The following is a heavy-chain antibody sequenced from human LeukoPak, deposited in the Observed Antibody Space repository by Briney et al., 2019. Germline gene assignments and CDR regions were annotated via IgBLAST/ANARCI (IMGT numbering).Heavy chain of an antibody. CDR1: GFTFSSYV. Sequence: GSLRLSCAASGFTFSSYVMNWVRQAPGKGLEWVSYISSSGSTIYYADSVKGRFTISRDNAKNSLYLQLNSLRAEDTAVYYCARVWLRSIGVHPWGQGTLVTVSS. CDR3: ARVWLRSIGVHP. CDR2: ISSSGSTI. V-gene: IGHV3-48*03. J-gene: IGHJ5*02. D-gene: IGHD3-10*01.